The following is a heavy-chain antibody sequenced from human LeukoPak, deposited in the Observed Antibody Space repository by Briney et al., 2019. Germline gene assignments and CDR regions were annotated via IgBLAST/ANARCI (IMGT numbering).Heavy chain of an antibody. D-gene: IGHD1-26*01. CDR1: GGSISSSTYY. CDR3: ARGAPRGERLGWFDP. Sequence: SETLSLTCTVSGGSISSSTYYWGWICQPPGKGLEWLGSIYYSGSTYYNPSLKSRVTISVDTSKNQFSLKLSSVTAADTAVYYCARGAPRGERLGWFDPWGQGTLVTVSS. V-gene: IGHV4-39*01. J-gene: IGHJ5*02. CDR2: IYYSGST.